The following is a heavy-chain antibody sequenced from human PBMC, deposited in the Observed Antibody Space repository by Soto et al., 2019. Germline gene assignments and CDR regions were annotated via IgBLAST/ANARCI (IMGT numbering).Heavy chain of an antibody. Sequence: ASVKVSLKASGYTFTRYGMHLVRPAPGQRLEWMGWINAGNGNTKYSQKFQGRVTITRDTSASTAYMELSSLRSEDTAVYYCAREGYNWNGVVGYWGQGTLVTVSS. CDR1: GYTFTRYG. D-gene: IGHD1-20*01. CDR3: AREGYNWNGVVGY. CDR2: INAGNGNT. V-gene: IGHV1-3*01. J-gene: IGHJ4*02.